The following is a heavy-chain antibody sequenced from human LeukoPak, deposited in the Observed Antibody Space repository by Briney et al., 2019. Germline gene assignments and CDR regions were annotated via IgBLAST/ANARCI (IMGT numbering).Heavy chain of an antibody. CDR3: ARDGSGRVPEMSAPDY. J-gene: IGHJ4*02. CDR2: IRYDGSNK. CDR1: GFTFSSYG. D-gene: IGHD3-10*01. Sequence: HPGGSLRLSCAASGFTFSSYGMHWVRQAPGKGLEWVAFIRYDGSNKYYADSVKGRFTISRDNSKNTLYLQMNSLRAEDTAVYYCARDGSGRVPEMSAPDYWGQGTLVTVSS. V-gene: IGHV3-30*02.